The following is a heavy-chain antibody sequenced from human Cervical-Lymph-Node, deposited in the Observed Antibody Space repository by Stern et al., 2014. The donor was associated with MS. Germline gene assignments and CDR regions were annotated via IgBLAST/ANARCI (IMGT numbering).Heavy chain of an antibody. V-gene: IGHV1-69*01. Sequence: QVQLVQSGAEVKKPGSSMKVSCKASGGSFSTFDIIWVRQAPGQGLELLGGISPLFGTTNYVQKFQGRDTMTADASTSTAYMELSSLRSEDTAVYYCARHQGGIAANWGQGTLVTVSS. CDR1: GGSFSTFD. D-gene: IGHD6-13*01. CDR2: ISPLFGTT. CDR3: ARHQGGIAAN. J-gene: IGHJ4*02.